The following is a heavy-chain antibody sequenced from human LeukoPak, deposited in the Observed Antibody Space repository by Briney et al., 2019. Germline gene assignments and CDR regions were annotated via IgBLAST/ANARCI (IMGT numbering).Heavy chain of an antibody. CDR2: ISWNSGSI. D-gene: IGHD3-10*01. CDR1: GFTFDDYA. CDR3: ARDGDTMVRGVMSDY. J-gene: IGHJ4*02. V-gene: IGHV3-9*01. Sequence: GGSLRLSCAASGFTFDDYAMHWVRQAPGKGLEWVSGISWNSGSIGYADSVKGRFTISRDNAKNSLYLQMNSLRAEDTAVYYCARDGDTMVRGVMSDYWGQGTLVTVSS.